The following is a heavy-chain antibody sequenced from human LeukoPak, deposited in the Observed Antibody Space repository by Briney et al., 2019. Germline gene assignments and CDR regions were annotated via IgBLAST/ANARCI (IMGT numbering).Heavy chain of an antibody. CDR1: GFTFSSYW. D-gene: IGHD1-26*01. V-gene: IGHV3-7*01. Sequence: GGSLRLSCAASGFTFSSYWMSWVRQAPGKGLEWVANIKQDGSEKYYVDSVKGRFTISRDNAKNSLYLQMNSPRAEDTAVYYCARAVGATWVNYFDYWGQGTLVTVSS. CDR3: ARAVGATWVNYFDY. CDR2: IKQDGSEK. J-gene: IGHJ4*02.